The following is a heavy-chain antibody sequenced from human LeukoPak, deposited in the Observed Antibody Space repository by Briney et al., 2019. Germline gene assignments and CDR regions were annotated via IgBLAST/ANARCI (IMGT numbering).Heavy chain of an antibody. D-gene: IGHD6-13*01. J-gene: IGHJ4*02. Sequence: GGSLRLSCAASGLTFSSYWMHWVRQAPGKGLVWVSRINSDGSSTSYADSVKGRFTISRDNAKNTLYLQMNSLRAEDTAVYYCARESSSSWYRLFDYWGQGTLVTVSS. CDR3: ARESSSSWYRLFDY. CDR1: GLTFSSYW. V-gene: IGHV3-74*01. CDR2: INSDGSST.